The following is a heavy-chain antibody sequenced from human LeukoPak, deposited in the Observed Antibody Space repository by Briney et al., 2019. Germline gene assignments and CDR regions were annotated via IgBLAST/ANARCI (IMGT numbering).Heavy chain of an antibody. Sequence: GGALRLSCAASGFTFSSYCMNWARQAPGKGLEWVASINRNGNVNYYVDSAKGRFTISRDNAKNSLYLQMSNLRAEDTAVYFCASGGGLDVWGQGATVTVSS. V-gene: IGHV3-7*03. CDR1: GFTFSSYC. D-gene: IGHD3-10*01. J-gene: IGHJ6*02. CDR3: ASGGGLDV. CDR2: INRNGNVN.